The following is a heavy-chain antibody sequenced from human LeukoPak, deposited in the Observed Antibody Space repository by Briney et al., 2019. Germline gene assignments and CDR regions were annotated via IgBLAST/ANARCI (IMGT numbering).Heavy chain of an antibody. D-gene: IGHD2-15*01. CDR2: ISGSAGST. J-gene: IGHJ6*03. CDR1: GFTFSSYA. Sequence: GGSLRLSCAASGFTFSSYAMSWVRQAPGKGLEWVSSISGSAGSTYHAGSVKGRFTIPRDNSKNTLYLQMNSLRAEDTAVYYCAKKLNVDCSGAGCPYYYYYMDVWGKGTTVTVSS. CDR3: AKKLNVDCSGAGCPYYYYYMDV. V-gene: IGHV3-23*01.